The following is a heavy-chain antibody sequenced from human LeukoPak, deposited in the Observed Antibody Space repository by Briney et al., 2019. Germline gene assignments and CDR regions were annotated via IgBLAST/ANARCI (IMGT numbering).Heavy chain of an antibody. CDR1: GYTFTSNY. J-gene: IGHJ4*02. CDR3: DRDQEGFDY. V-gene: IGHV1-46*03. CDR2: IYPRDGST. Sequence: ASVKVSCKASGYTFTSNYIHLVRQAPGQGLAWMGMIYPRDGSTIYAQKFPARVTVTRDTSTSTVHMEPSGRRSEYTPVYYRDRDQEGFDYWGQGPLVTVSS.